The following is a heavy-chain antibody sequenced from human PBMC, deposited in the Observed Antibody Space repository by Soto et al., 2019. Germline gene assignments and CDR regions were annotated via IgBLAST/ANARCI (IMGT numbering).Heavy chain of an antibody. D-gene: IGHD2-2*01. Sequence: QVTLKESGPVLVKPTETLTLTCTVSGLSLSSGRLGVSWNRQPPGKALEWLAHIFSNDDKSYSTSLRSRLTISKDTSRGQVVLTMTNMDPMDSATYYCALIKDCSRTDCYLASFDPWGQGTLVTVSS. CDR2: IFSNDDK. CDR3: ALIKDCSRTDCYLASFDP. V-gene: IGHV2-26*01. J-gene: IGHJ5*02. CDR1: GLSLSSGRLG.